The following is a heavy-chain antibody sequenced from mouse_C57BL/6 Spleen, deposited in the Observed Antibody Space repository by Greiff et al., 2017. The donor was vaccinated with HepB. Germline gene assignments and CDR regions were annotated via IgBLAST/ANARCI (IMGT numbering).Heavy chain of an antibody. Sequence: VQLQQPGAELVKPGASVKLSCKASGYTFTSYWMQWVKQRPGQGLEWIGEIDPSASYTTYNQQFKGKATLTVDTSSSTAYMQLSSLTSEDPAVYYGARRGYRNFSWFAYWGQGTLVTVSA. CDR3: ARRGYRNFSWFAY. D-gene: IGHD2-5*01. V-gene: IGHV1-50*01. J-gene: IGHJ3*01. CDR1: GYTFTSYW. CDR2: IDPSASYT.